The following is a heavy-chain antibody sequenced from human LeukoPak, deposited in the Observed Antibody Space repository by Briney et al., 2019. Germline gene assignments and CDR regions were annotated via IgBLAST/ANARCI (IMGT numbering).Heavy chain of an antibody. Sequence: SETLSLTCTVSGGSISSYYWSWIRQPPGKGLEWIGYTYYSGSTNYNPSLKSRVTISVDTSKNQFSLKLSSVTAADTAVYYCARGKSGSSWYYDYWGQGTLVTVSS. CDR3: ARGKSGSSWYYDY. J-gene: IGHJ4*02. CDR2: TYYSGST. V-gene: IGHV4-59*01. D-gene: IGHD6-13*01. CDR1: GGSISSYY.